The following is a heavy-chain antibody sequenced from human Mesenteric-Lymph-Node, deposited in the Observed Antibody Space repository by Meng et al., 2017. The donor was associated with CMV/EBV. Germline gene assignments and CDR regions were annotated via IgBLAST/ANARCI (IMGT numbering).Heavy chain of an antibody. D-gene: IGHD2-2*01. Sequence: GESLKISCAASGFTFSNFAMHWVRQAPGKGLVWVSRINSDGSSTSYADSVKGRFTISRDNAKNALYLQMNSLRADDTAVYYCVRGRYCSSSSCSVGWFDPWGQGTLVTVSS. CDR2: INSDGSST. CDR3: VRGRYCSSSSCSVGWFDP. CDR1: GFTFSNFA. V-gene: IGHV3-74*01. J-gene: IGHJ5*02.